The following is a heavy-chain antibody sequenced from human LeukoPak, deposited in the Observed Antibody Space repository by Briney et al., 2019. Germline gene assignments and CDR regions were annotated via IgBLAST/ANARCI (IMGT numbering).Heavy chain of an antibody. D-gene: IGHD6-13*01. Sequence: GGSLRLSCAASGFTFRNYVIHWVRQAPGKGLEWVAVTSSDLNVKLYADSVKGRFTISRDNSRSTLYLQMNSLRAEDTAVYYCAKRGAAAGYYFDYWGQGTLVTVSS. CDR1: GFTFRNYV. J-gene: IGHJ4*02. CDR3: AKRGAAAGYYFDY. CDR2: TSSDLNVK. V-gene: IGHV3-30*18.